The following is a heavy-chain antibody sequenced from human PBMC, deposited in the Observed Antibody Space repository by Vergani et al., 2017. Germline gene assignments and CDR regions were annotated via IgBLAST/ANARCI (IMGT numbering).Heavy chain of an antibody. CDR1: GFTFTSSA. CDR2: IVVGSGNT. V-gene: IGHV1-58*01. D-gene: IGHD3-10*01. Sequence: QMQLVQSGPEVKKPGTSVTVSCKASGFTFTSSAVQWVRQARGQRLEWIGWIVVGSGNTNYAQKFQERVTITRDMSTSTAYMELSSLRSEDTAVYYCARGIGELFPRPSDYYYGMDVWGQGTTVTVSS. CDR3: ARGIGELFPRPSDYYYGMDV. J-gene: IGHJ6*02.